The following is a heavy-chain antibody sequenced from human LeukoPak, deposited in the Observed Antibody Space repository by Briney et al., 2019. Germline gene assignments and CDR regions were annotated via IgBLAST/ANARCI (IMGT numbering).Heavy chain of an antibody. J-gene: IGHJ4*02. CDR1: GFTFSSYA. D-gene: IGHD3-22*01. V-gene: IGHV3-64*01. CDR2: ISSNGGST. Sequence: GGSLRLSCAASGFTFSSYAMHWVRQAPGKGLEYVSAISSNGGSTYYANSVKGRFTISRDNSKNTLYLQMGSLRAEDMAVYYCARVGSSGYSLYFDYWGQGTLVTVSS. CDR3: ARVGSSGYSLYFDY.